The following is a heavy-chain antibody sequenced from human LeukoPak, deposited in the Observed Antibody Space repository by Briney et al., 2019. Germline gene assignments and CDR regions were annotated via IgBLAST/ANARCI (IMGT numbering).Heavy chain of an antibody. V-gene: IGHV3-66*01. CDR1: GFTLSSNY. CDR3: ARVEVSSGWLNDY. D-gene: IGHD6-19*01. CDR2: IYSDGST. J-gene: IGHJ4*02. Sequence: GGSLRLSCAASGFTLSSNYMSWVRQAPAKGLEGVSIIYSDGSTYYSDSVKGRFTISRDNSKNTLYLQMNTLRAEDTAVYYCARVEVSSGWLNDYWGQGTLVTVSS.